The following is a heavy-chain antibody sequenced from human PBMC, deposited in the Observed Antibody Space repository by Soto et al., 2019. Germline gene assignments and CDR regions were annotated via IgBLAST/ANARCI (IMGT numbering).Heavy chain of an antibody. J-gene: IGHJ4*02. CDR1: GYTFTSYG. V-gene: IGHV1-18*01. CDR2: ISAYNGNT. CDR3: ARELYCSGGSCYQASDY. Sequence: QVQLVQSGAEVKKPGASVKVSCKASGYTFTSYGISWVRQAPGQGLEWMGWISAYNGNTNYAQKLQGRVTMTTDTSTSTAYTELRSLRSHDTAVYYCARELYCSGGSCYQASDYWGQGTLVTVSS. D-gene: IGHD2-15*01.